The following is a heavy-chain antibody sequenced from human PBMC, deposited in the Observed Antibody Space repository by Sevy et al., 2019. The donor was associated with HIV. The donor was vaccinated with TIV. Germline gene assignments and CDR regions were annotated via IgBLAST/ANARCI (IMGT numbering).Heavy chain of an antibody. CDR1: GFTFSSYA. V-gene: IGHV3-23*01. CDR3: AKPAEYYDSSGYYGN. J-gene: IGHJ4*02. CDR2: ISGSGGST. D-gene: IGHD3-22*01. Sequence: GGSLRLSCAASGFTFSSYAMSWVRQAPGKGLEWVSAISGSGGSTYYADSVKCRFTISRDNSKNTLYLQMNSLRAEDTAVYYCAKPAEYYDSSGYYGNWGQGTLVTVSS.